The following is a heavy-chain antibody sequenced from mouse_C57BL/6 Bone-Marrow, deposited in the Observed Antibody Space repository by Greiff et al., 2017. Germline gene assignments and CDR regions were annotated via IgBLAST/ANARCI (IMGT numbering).Heavy chain of an antibody. J-gene: IGHJ4*01. D-gene: IGHD3-2*02. CDR3: ARGGTAQATGAMDY. CDR1: GYTFTSYW. V-gene: IGHV1-69*01. CDR2: IDPSDSYT. Sequence: QVQLQQPGAELVMPGASVKLSCKASGYTFTSYWMHWVKQRPGQGLEWIGEIDPSDSYTNYNQKFKGKSTLTVDKSSSTAYMQLSSLTSEDSAVYDCARGGTAQATGAMDYWGQGTSVTVSS.